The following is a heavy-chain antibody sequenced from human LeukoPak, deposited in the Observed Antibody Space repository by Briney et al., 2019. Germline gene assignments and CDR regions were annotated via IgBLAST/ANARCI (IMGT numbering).Heavy chain of an antibody. CDR3: ARRGYCSGGSCYSGYFDY. CDR2: IYPGDSDT. D-gene: IGHD2-15*01. Sequence: GESLKISCKGFGYSFSSYWIGWVRQMPGKGLEWMGIIYPGDSDTRYSPSFQGQVTISADKSISTAYLQWSSLKASDTAMYYCARRGYCSGGSCYSGYFDYWGQGTLVTVSS. CDR1: GYSFSSYW. V-gene: IGHV5-51*01. J-gene: IGHJ4*02.